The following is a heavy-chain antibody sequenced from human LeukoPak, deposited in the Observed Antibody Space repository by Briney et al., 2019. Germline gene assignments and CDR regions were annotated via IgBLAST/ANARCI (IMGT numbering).Heavy chain of an antibody. D-gene: IGHD3-22*01. V-gene: IGHV4-61*02. Sequence: SQTLSLTCTVSGNSISSGDYYWSWIRQPAGKGLEWIGRIYTSGSTTYNPSLKSRVTISGDTSENQFSLRLSSVTAADTAVYYCARASYSCDISGWVPFDYWGPGTLVTLSS. CDR3: ARASYSCDISGWVPFDY. CDR2: IYTSGST. J-gene: IGHJ4*02. CDR1: GNSISSGDYY.